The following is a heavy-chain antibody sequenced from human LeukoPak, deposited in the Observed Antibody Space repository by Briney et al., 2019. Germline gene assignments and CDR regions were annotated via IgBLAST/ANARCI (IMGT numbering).Heavy chain of an antibody. D-gene: IGHD5-18*01. CDR2: IVPILGTA. Sequence: AASVKVSCKAPGGSFGRYAISWVRQAPGQGLEWMGGIVPILGTANYAQKFQGRVTITADDSTGTAYMELTSPRSADTAVYYCARSQGYSYGSSYWGQGTLVTVSS. CDR3: ARSQGYSYGSSY. J-gene: IGHJ4*02. V-gene: IGHV1-69*13. CDR1: GGSFGRYA.